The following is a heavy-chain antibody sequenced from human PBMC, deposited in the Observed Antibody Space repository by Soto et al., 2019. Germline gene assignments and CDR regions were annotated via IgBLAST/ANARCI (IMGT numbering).Heavy chain of an antibody. CDR3: VRLVTFGGDVDC. CDR1: GGSINTYY. V-gene: IGHV4-59*01. D-gene: IGHD2-21*02. Sequence: SETLSLTCTVSGGSINTYYWSWIRQPPGKGLEWIGYIYGSGSTHYNPSLKSRVTMSVDTSKNQFSLNLMSVTAADTAIYYCVRLVTFGGDVDCWGLGIPVFVSS. J-gene: IGHJ4*02. CDR2: IYGSGST.